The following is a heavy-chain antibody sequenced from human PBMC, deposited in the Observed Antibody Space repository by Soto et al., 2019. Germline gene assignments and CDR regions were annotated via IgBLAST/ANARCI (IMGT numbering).Heavy chain of an antibody. CDR1: GGSFSGYY. Sequence: SETLSLTCAVYGGSFSGYYWSWIRQPPGKGLEWIGEINHSGSTNYNPSLKSRVTISVDTSKNQFSLKLSSVTAADTAVYYCGRGQSTIVVVITEDDAFDIWGQGTMVTVSS. CDR2: INHSGST. V-gene: IGHV4-34*01. J-gene: IGHJ3*02. D-gene: IGHD3-22*01. CDR3: GRGQSTIVVVITEDDAFDI.